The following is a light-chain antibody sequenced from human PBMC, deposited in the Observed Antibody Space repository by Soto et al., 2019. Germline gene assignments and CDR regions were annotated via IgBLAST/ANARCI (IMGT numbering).Light chain of an antibody. Sequence: QSALTQPASVSGSPGQSITISCTGTSSAIGAYNFVSWYQQHPGKAPKLMIYGVSNRPSGVSNRFSGSKSGDTASLTISGLQAEDEADYYCSSYTISAADVFGTGTKVTVL. CDR1: SSAIGAYNF. V-gene: IGLV2-14*03. J-gene: IGLJ1*01. CDR2: GVS. CDR3: SSYTISAADV.